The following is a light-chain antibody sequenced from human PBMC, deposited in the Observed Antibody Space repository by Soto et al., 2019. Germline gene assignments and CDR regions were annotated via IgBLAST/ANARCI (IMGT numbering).Light chain of an antibody. V-gene: IGLV2-23*02. J-gene: IGLJ1*01. CDR3: CSYAGSSTYV. CDR1: SSDVGRYNL. Sequence: QSVLTQPASVSGSPGQSITISCTGTSSDVGRYNLVSWYQQHPGKAPKLMIYEVSKRPSGVSNRFSGSKSGNTASLTISGLQAEDEADYYCCSYAGSSTYVXGTGTKVTVL. CDR2: EVS.